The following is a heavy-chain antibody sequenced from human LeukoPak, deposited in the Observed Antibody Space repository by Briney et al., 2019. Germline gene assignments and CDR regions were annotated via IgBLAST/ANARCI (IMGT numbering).Heavy chain of an antibody. CDR3: AELGITMIGGV. Sequence: GGSLRLSCIVSKFTFGDYAMNWVRQAPGKGLEWVSYISSSGSTIYYADSVKGRFTISRDNAKNSLYLQMNSLRAEDTAVYYCAELGITMIGGVWGKGTTVTISS. CDR1: KFTFGDYA. J-gene: IGHJ6*04. CDR2: ISSSGSTI. D-gene: IGHD3-10*02. V-gene: IGHV3-48*03.